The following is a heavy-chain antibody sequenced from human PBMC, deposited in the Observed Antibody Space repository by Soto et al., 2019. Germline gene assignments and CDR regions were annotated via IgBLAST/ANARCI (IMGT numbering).Heavy chain of an antibody. J-gene: IGHJ5*01. Sequence: AGTLRLSCTVSGFPLQSYAMGWLRQAPGRGLECVSTLIGGHYGTAHSYSVKVRFTVSRDNSKICLKLQMKSLGVEDTAMYFCANGESTAGRDWFNSWGQGSPVTVSS. CDR2: LIGGHYGT. CDR1: GFPLQSYA. V-gene: IGHV3-23*01. CDR3: ANGESTAGRDWFNS. D-gene: IGHD6-25*01.